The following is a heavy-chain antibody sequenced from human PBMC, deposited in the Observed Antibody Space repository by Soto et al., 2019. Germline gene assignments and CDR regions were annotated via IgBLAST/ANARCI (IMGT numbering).Heavy chain of an antibody. D-gene: IGHD1-26*01. V-gene: IGHV3-33*08. CDR1: ASLFQGHG. CDR3: ARDGVGATTFFGFLDY. CDR2: IRYDGSDE. J-gene: IGHJ4*02. Sequence: PGGSLRLSCAASASLFQGHGMHWVRQAPGKGLEWVAIIRYDGSDEHYGDSVEGRFTISRDNSKNMLYLQMNSLRAEDTAVYYCARDGVGATTFFGFLDYWGQGTLVTVSS.